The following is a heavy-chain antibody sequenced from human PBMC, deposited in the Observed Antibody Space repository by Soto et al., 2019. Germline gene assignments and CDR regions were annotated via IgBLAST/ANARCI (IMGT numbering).Heavy chain of an antibody. V-gene: IGHV3-48*03. J-gene: IGHJ4*02. Sequence: PWGSLRLSCTASGFTFSDYEMNWVRQAPGKGLEWVSYITSGGRSIYYADSVKGRFIISRDNAENSLYLQMNSLRPEDTAVYYCVRGMASTDQWGQGPLVTVSP. CDR2: ITSGGRSI. CDR1: GFTFSDYE. CDR3: VRGMASTDQ.